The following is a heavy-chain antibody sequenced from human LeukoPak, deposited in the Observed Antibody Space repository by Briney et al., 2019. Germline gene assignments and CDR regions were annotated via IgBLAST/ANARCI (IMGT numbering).Heavy chain of an antibody. CDR1: GFTFTTYA. J-gene: IGHJ4*02. D-gene: IGHD3-22*01. V-gene: IGHV3-23*01. Sequence: AGGSLRLSCAASGFTFTTYAMSWVRQAPGKGLEWVSAISGRGGTTYYADSVKGRFTISRDNSKNTVSLQMNSLRAGDTAVYYCAKVRGAVAITFLDYWGQGTLVTVSS. CDR3: AKVRGAVAITFLDY. CDR2: ISGRGGTT.